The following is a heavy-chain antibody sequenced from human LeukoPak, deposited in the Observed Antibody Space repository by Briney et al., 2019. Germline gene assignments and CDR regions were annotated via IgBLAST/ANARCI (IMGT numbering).Heavy chain of an antibody. CDR2: IRGDTGDA. D-gene: IGHD6-13*01. V-gene: IGHV1-2*02. CDR1: RYTLSDYY. J-gene: IGHJ4*02. CDR3: ARVRGNSCDY. Sequence: ASVTVSCKTSRYTLSDYYMHWVRQAPGQGLEWMGWIRGDTGDADSPRKFQGRVTMTRDMSTNTAYMELSRLRYDDTAMYFCARVRGNSCDYWGQGTLVTVSS.